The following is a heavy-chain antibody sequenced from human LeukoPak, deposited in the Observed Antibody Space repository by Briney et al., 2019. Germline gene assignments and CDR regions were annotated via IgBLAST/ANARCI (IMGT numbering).Heavy chain of an antibody. J-gene: IGHJ4*02. V-gene: IGHV3-48*01. Sequence: PGGSLRLSCAASGFTFSTYSMNWVRQAPGKGLEWVSYISSSSNTIYYADSVKGRFTISRDNAKNSLYLQMNSLRAEDTAVYYCARDLGGTGVFDYWGQGTLVTVSS. CDR2: ISSSSNTI. CDR1: GFTFSTYS. CDR3: ARDLGGTGVFDY. D-gene: IGHD3-16*01.